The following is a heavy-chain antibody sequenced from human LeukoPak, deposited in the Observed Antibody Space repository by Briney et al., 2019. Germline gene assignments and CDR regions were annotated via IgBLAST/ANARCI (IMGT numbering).Heavy chain of an antibody. CDR3: ARGYCSSTSCYELDPPAWGYYYYMDV. CDR1: GFTFSTYW. V-gene: IGHV3-7*04. Sequence: HPGGSLRLSCVVSGFTFSTYWMYWVRQAPGKGLEWVANIKQDGSEKYYVDSVKGRFTISRDNAKNSLYLQMNSLRAEDTAVYYCARGYCSSTSCYELDPPAWGYYYYMDVWGKGTTVTVSS. J-gene: IGHJ6*03. D-gene: IGHD2-2*01. CDR2: IKQDGSEK.